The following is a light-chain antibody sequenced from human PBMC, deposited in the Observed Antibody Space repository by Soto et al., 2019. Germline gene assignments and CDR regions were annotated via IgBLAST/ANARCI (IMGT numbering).Light chain of an antibody. V-gene: IGKV1-39*01. CDR3: QQRYTTPWT. Sequence: DIQMTQSPSSLSASVGDRVTITCRASQDITSYLNWYQQKPKKAPELLIYAASTLQSGAPSRFSGSESGTEYTLTISSLQPEDFAIYYCQQRYTTPWTFGQGTRVEFK. CDR2: AAS. CDR1: QDITSY. J-gene: IGKJ1*01.